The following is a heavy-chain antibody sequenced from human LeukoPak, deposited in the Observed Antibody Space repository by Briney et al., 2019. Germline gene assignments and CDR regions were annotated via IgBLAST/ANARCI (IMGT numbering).Heavy chain of an antibody. V-gene: IGHV6-1*01. D-gene: IGHD6-19*01. CDR1: GDSVSSNSGA. CDR2: TYYRSKFYN. J-gene: IGHJ4*02. CDR3: ASGTHANGWSN. Sequence: SQTLSLTCAISGDSVSSNSGAWNWIRQSPSSGLEWLGRTYYRSKFYNDYAPSVKSRITINPDTSKNQFSLQLNSVTPEDTAVYYCASGTHANGWSNWGQGTLVTVSS.